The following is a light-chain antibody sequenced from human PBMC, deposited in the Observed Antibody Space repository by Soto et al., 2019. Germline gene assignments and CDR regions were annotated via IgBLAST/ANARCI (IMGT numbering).Light chain of an antibody. CDR1: ESVSSGL. J-gene: IGKJ2*03. Sequence: IVLTQSPDTLSLSPGERAILSCRASESVSSGLLAWYQQKPGQAPRLLIYGTSHRASGIPDRFSGSGSGTDFTLTISRLEHEDFAVYYCQRYGTSRGSYGQGTKLEIK. V-gene: IGKV3-20*01. CDR2: GTS. CDR3: QRYGTSRGS.